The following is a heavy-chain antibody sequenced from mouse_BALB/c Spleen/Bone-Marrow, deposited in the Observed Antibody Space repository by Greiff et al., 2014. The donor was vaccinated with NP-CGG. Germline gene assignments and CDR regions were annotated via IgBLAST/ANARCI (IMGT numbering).Heavy chain of an antibody. D-gene: IGHD2-1*01. CDR3: ARNGNYRYAMDY. CDR1: GYTFTSYD. Sequence: QVHVKQSGPELVKPGALVKISCKASGYTFTSYDINWVKQRPGQGLEWIGWIYPGDGSTKYNEKFKGKATLTAGKSSSTAYMQLSSLTSENSAVYFCARNGNYRYAMDYWGQGTSVTVSS. V-gene: IGHV1S56*01. J-gene: IGHJ4*01. CDR2: IYPGDGST.